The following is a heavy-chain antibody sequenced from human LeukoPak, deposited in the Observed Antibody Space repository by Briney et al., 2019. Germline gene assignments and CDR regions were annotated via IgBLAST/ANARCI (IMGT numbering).Heavy chain of an antibody. CDR2: IYSGGST. V-gene: IGHV3-53*01. CDR3: AKHLRPTTISYFNN. Sequence: PGGSLRLSCAASGCTVSSNYMSWVRRAPGKGLEWVSVIYSGGSTYYADSVKGRFTISRDNSKNTVYLQMSALRAEDTALYYCAKHLRPTTISYFNNWGQGTLVTVSS. D-gene: IGHD4/OR15-4a*01. CDR1: GCTVSSNY. J-gene: IGHJ4*02.